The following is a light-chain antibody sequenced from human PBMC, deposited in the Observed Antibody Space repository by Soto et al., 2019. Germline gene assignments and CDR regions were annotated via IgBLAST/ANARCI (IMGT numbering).Light chain of an antibody. CDR3: QQYGSSPPSST. Sequence: EIVLTPSPGTLSLSPGERATLSCRASQSVSSSYLAWYQQKPGQAPRLLIYGASNRATDIPDRFSGRGSGTDFTLTISRLEPEDFAVYYCQQYGSSPPSSTFGQGTRLEI. CDR2: GAS. V-gene: IGKV3-20*01. J-gene: IGKJ5*01. CDR1: QSVSSSY.